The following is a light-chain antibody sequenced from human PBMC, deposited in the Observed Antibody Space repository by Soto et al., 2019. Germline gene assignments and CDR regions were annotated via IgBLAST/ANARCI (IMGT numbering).Light chain of an antibody. V-gene: IGKV3-11*01. Sequence: DIVLTQSTDTLSLSPGERATLSCRASQSVSTYLAWYQQKPGQAPRLFIYDASNRATGIPARFSGSGSGTDFTLTISSLQPEDFATYYCQQSYSTPITFGQGTRLEIK. J-gene: IGKJ5*01. CDR1: QSVSTY. CDR3: QQSYSTPIT. CDR2: DAS.